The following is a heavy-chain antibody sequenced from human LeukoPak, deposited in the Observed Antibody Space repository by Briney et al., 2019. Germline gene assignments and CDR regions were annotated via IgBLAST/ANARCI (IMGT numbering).Heavy chain of an antibody. J-gene: IGHJ4*02. D-gene: IGHD3-22*01. V-gene: IGHV4-34*01. CDR2: INHSGST. CDR1: GGSFSGYY. CDR3: ARGKYYYDSSGYLSY. Sequence: SETLSLTYAVYGGSFSGYYWSWIRQPPGKGLEWIGEINHSGSTNYNPSLKSRVTISVDTSKNQFSLKLSSVTAADTAVYYCARGKYYYDSSGYLSYWGQGTLVTVSS.